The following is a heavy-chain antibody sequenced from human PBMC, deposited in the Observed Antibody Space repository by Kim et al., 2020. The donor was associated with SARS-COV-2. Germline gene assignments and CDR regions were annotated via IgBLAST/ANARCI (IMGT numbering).Heavy chain of an antibody. V-gene: IGHV1-46*01. CDR3: ARDTQSYYDSSGYPRNDY. CDR2: INPSGGST. J-gene: IGHJ4*02. CDR1: GYTFTSYY. Sequence: ASVKVSCKASGYTFTSYYMHWVRQAPGQGLEWMGIINPSGGSTSYAQKFQGRVTMTRDTSTSTVYMELSSLRSEDTAVYYCARDTQSYYDSSGYPRNDYWGQGTLVTVSS. D-gene: IGHD3-22*01.